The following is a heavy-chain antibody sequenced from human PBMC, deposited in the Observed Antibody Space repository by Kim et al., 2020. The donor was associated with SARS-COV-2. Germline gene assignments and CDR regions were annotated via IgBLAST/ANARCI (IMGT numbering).Heavy chain of an antibody. J-gene: IGHJ4*02. Sequence: GGSLRLSCAAYGFTFSNYAMTWVRQVPGKGLEWVSAISGSGGSTYYADSVKGRFTISRDNSKNTLYLQMNSLRAEDTAVYYCAKDEVTMVRGVMPIWGQGTLVTVSS. CDR1: GFTFSNYA. D-gene: IGHD3-10*01. V-gene: IGHV3-23*01. CDR2: ISGSGGST. CDR3: AKDEVTMVRGVMPI.